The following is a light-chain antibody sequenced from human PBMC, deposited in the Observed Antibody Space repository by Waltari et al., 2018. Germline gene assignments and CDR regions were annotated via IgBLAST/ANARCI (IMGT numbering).Light chain of an antibody. J-gene: IGKJ2*01. CDR3: QQRYSTPHT. CDR1: QSIGNS. V-gene: IGKV1-39*01. Sequence: DIQMTQSPSPLSASVGDRVTITCRASQSIGNSLNWNQQKPGKAPKFLSYAASTLQSGGPSRFSGSGSGTDFTLTSSSLKPEDFATYDCQQRYSTPHTFSQGTKLQIK. CDR2: AAS.